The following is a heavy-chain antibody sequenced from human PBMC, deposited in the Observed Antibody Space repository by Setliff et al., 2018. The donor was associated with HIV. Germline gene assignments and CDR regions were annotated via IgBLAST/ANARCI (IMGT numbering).Heavy chain of an antibody. CDR1: GGSISSGSNY. V-gene: IGHV4-61*09. J-gene: IGHJ4*02. CDR2: IYTSGST. D-gene: IGHD3-22*01. CDR3: AREDSSYHYFDS. Sequence: SETLSLTCTVSGGSISSGSNYWSWIRQPAGKGLEWIGHIYTSGSTNYNPSLKSRVTISVDTSKNQFSLKLRSVTAADTAVYWCAREDSSYHYFDSWGQGMLVTVSS.